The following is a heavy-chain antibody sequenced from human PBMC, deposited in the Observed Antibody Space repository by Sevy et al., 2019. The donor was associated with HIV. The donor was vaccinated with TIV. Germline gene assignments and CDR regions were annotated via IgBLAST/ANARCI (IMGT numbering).Heavy chain of an antibody. J-gene: IGHJ4*02. CDR3: AKAISAAGYYFDY. Sequence: GGSLRLSCAASGFTFSSNAMSWVHQAPGKGLEWVSAISGSGGSTYYADSVKGRFTISRDNSKKTLYLQMNSLRAEDTAVYYCAKAISAAGYYFDYWGQGTLVTVSS. CDR2: ISGSGGST. V-gene: IGHV3-23*01. D-gene: IGHD6-13*01. CDR1: GFTFSSNA.